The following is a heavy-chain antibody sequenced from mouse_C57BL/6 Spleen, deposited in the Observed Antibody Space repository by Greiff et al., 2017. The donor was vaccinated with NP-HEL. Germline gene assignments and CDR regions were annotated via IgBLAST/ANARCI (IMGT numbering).Heavy chain of an antibody. Sequence: QVQLQQSGAELVKPGASVKMSCKASGYTFTTYPIEWMKQNHGKSLEWIGNFHPYNDDTKYNEKFKGKATLTVEKSSSTVYLELSRLTSDDSAVYYCARGTTVVAHDPYYAMDYWGQGTSVTVSS. CDR1: GYTFTTYP. V-gene: IGHV1-47*01. J-gene: IGHJ4*01. D-gene: IGHD1-1*01. CDR2: FHPYNDDT. CDR3: ARGTTVVAHDPYYAMDY.